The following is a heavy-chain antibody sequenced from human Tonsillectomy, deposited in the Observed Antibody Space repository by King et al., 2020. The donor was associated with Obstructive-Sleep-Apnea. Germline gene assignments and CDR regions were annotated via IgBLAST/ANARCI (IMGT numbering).Heavy chain of an antibody. CDR1: VGSISSYY. Sequence: QLQESGPGLVKPSETLSLTCTVSVGSISSYYWSWIRQPPGKGLEWIGYIYYSGSTNYNPSLKSRVTISVDTAKNQFSLKLSSVTAADTAVYYCARDGGRVYAFDIWGQGTMVTVSS. CDR2: IYYSGST. V-gene: IGHV4-59*01. CDR3: ARDGGRVYAFDI. D-gene: IGHD6-13*01. J-gene: IGHJ3*02.